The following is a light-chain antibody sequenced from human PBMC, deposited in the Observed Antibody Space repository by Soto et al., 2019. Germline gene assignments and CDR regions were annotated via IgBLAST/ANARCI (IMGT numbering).Light chain of an antibody. CDR2: GNY. CDR1: SSNIGAGYD. V-gene: IGLV1-40*01. J-gene: IGLJ3*02. Sequence: QSVLTQPPSVSGAPGQRVTISCTGSSSNIGAGYDVQWYQQLPGTAPKLLISGNYNRPSGVPDRFSGSKSGNTASLTVSGLQAEDEAGYYCGSHAGDSNLVFGGGTKVTVL. CDR3: GSHAGDSNLV.